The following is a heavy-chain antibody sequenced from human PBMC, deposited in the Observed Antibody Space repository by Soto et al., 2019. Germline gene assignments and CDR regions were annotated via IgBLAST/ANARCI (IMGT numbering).Heavy chain of an antibody. V-gene: IGHV4-30-2*01. CDR3: ARKDDYRKNGWLDP. CDR1: GGSISSGGYS. CDR2: IYHSGST. J-gene: IGHJ5*02. Sequence: PSETLSLTCAVSGGSISSGGYSWSWIRQPPGKGLEWIGYIYHSGSTYYNPSLKSRVTISVDRSKNQFSLKLSSVTAADTAVYYCARKDDYRKNGWLDPWGQGTLATVYS. D-gene: IGHD4-4*01.